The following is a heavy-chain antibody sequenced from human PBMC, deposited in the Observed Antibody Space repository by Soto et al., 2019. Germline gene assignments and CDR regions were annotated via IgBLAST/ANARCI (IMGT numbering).Heavy chain of an antibody. CDR2: ISGGVGST. Sequence: VGSLRLSCAASGFTFSSYAMNWVRQAPGKGLEWVSLISGGVGSTYYADSVKGRFIISRDNSKNTLYLQMNSVRAEDTPVYYCAKDFTSGSYVDYWGQGTLVTVSS. CDR1: GFTFSSYA. CDR3: AKDFTSGSYVDY. J-gene: IGHJ4*02. D-gene: IGHD1-26*01. V-gene: IGHV3-23*01.